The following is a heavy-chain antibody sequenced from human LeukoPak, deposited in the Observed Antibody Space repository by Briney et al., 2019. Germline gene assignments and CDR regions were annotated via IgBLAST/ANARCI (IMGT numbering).Heavy chain of an antibody. Sequence: GGSLRLSCAASAFTVSSYSMNWVRQAPGKGLEWGSSISSSSSYIYYADSVKGRFTISRDNAKNSLYLQMNSLRAEDTAVYYCARMAAAGIGYFDYWGQGTLVTVSS. V-gene: IGHV3-21*01. CDR2: ISSSSSYI. CDR3: ARMAAAGIGYFDY. D-gene: IGHD6-13*01. J-gene: IGHJ4*02. CDR1: AFTVSSYS.